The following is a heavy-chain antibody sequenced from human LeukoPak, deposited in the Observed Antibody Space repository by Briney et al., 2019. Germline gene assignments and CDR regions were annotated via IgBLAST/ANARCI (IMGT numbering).Heavy chain of an antibody. CDR3: ARRSSGSPPFYFDY. Sequence: PGGSLRLSCAASGFTFSSYWMHWVRQAPGKGLVWVSRINSDGSTTNYADSVKGRFTISRDNAKNTLYLQMNSLRAKDTAMYYCARRSSGSPPFYFDYWGQGTLVTVSS. J-gene: IGHJ4*02. V-gene: IGHV3-74*01. D-gene: IGHD1-26*01. CDR1: GFTFSSYW. CDR2: INSDGSTT.